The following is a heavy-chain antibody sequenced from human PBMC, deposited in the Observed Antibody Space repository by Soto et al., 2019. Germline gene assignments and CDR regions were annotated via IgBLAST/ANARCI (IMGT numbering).Heavy chain of an antibody. CDR3: AREPIAAATFDY. CDR2: INAGNGNT. J-gene: IGHJ4*02. Sequence: QVQLVQSGAEVKKPGASVKVSCKASGYTFTSYAMHWVRQAPGQRLEWMGWINAGNGNTKYSQRFQGRVTITRDTSASKAYMELSSLRSEDTAVYYCAREPIAAATFDYWGQGTLVTVSS. CDR1: GYTFTSYA. D-gene: IGHD6-13*01. V-gene: IGHV1-3*01.